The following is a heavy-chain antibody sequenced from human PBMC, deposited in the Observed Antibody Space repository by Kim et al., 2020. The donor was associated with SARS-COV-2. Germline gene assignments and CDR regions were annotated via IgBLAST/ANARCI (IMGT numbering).Heavy chain of an antibody. V-gene: IGHV3-30*18. D-gene: IGHD3-16*01. CDR2: MSYDGSNK. Sequence: GGSLRLSCAASGFTFSSYGMHWVRQAPGKGLEWVAVMSYDGSNKYYADSVKGRFTISRDNSKNTLYLQMNSLRAEDTAVYYCAKGGRWLQRSLDYWGQGTLVTVSS. CDR3: AKGGRWLQRSLDY. CDR1: GFTFSSYG. J-gene: IGHJ4*02.